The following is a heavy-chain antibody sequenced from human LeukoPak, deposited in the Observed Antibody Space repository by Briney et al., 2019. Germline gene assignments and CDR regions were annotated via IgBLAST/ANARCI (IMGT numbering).Heavy chain of an antibody. V-gene: IGHV4-59*07. D-gene: IGHD2-15*01. CDR3: ARKGGLFDY. CDR2: IYYNGST. J-gene: IGHJ4*02. Sequence: SDTLSLTCTVSGGFIRYYYWSWIRQSPGKGLEWIGYIYYNGSTNYNPSLKSRVTISVDMSKNQFSLKMSSVTAADTAVYYCARKGGLFDYWGQGRLVTVSS. CDR1: GGFIRYYY.